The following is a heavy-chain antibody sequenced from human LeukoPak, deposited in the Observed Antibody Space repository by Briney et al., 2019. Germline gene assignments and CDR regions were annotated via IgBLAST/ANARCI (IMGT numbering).Heavy chain of an antibody. J-gene: IGHJ4*02. CDR2: IYSGGNT. CDR1: GFAVSSNY. D-gene: IGHD3-22*01. V-gene: IGHV3-53*01. Sequence: GGSLRLSCAASGFAVSSNYMNWVRQAPGRGLEWVSVIYSGGNTYYSDSVKGGFTISRDNSKNTVYLQMNSLRAEDTAVYYCAREYYYDSSGPFDYWGQGTLVTVSS. CDR3: AREYYYDSSGPFDY.